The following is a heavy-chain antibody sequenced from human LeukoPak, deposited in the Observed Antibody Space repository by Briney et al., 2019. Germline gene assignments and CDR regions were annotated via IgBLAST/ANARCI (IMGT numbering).Heavy chain of an antibody. J-gene: IGHJ4*02. V-gene: IGHV3-33*08. CDR3: ATDISTHYFGS. CDR1: GFTFSSYG. Sequence: GGSLRLSCAASGFTFSSYGMHWVRQAPGKGLEWVTFIWYDASNKYYAESVKGRFTISRDNSRNTVFLQMNSLRAEDTAIYYCATDISTHYFGSWGQGTLVTVSS. D-gene: IGHD3-9*01. CDR2: IWYDASNK.